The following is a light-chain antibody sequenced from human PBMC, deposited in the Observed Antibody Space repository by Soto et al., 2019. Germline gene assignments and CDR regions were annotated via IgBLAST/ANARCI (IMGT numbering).Light chain of an antibody. J-gene: IGLJ1*01. CDR2: DVS. CDR1: SSDVGSYNR. CDR3: SSFTSSDTYV. Sequence: QSVLTQPPSVSGSPGQSGAISCTGTSSDVGSYNRVSWYQQSPGTAPKLLLYDVSNRPSGVPDRFSGSKSGNTASLTISGLQAEDEADYYCSSFTSSDTYVFGTGTRSPS. V-gene: IGLV2-18*02.